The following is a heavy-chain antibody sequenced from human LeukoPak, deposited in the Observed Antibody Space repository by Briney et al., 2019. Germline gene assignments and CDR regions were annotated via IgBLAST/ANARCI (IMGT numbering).Heavy chain of an antibody. D-gene: IGHD3-22*01. V-gene: IGHV3-23*01. CDR2: ISGTGGST. J-gene: IGHJ5*02. CDR1: GFAFTNYA. Sequence: GGSLRLSCAASGFAFTNYAMTWVRQAPGEGLEWVSTISGTGGSTYYAPSLKGRLTVSRDNSKNTLYLRLSSLRAGDTAVYYCAKVLDSSGYYPSDRWGQGTLVIDSS. CDR3: AKVLDSSGYYPSDR.